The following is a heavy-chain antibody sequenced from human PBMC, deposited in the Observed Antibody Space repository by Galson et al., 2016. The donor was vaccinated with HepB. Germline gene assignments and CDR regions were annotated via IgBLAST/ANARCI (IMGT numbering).Heavy chain of an antibody. J-gene: IGHJ4*02. CDR3: ARRYDFWSGQVDY. Sequence: ETLSLTCTVYGGSFSDYYWSWIRQPPGKGLEWLGEINQSGSINYNPSLKSRVTISVDMSKNQFSLRLSFVTAADTAVYYCARRYDFWSGQVDYWGQGTLVTVSS. D-gene: IGHD3-3*01. CDR1: GGSFSDYY. CDR2: INQSGSI. V-gene: IGHV4-34*01.